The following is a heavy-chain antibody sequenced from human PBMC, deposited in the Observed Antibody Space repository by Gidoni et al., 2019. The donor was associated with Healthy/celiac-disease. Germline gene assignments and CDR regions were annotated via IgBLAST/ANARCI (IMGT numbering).Heavy chain of an antibody. D-gene: IGHD6-13*01. J-gene: IGHJ3*02. CDR3: ARESSSSWTKGGAFDI. CDR2: IYSGGST. V-gene: IGHV3-53*04. CDR1: GFTVSSNY. Sequence: EVQLVESGGGLVQPGGSLRLSCAASGFTVSSNYMSWVRQAPGKGLEWVSVIYSGGSTYYADSVKGRFTISRHNSKNTLYLQMNSLRAEDTAVYYCARESSSSWTKGGAFDIWGQGTMVTVSS.